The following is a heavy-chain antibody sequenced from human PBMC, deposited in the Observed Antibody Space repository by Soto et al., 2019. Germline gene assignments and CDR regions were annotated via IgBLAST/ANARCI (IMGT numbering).Heavy chain of an antibody. V-gene: IGHV3-30*18. CDR3: AKDKSPYGSGSYSGNYNWFYP. D-gene: IGHD3-10*01. CDR1: GFTFSSYG. J-gene: IGHJ5*02. Sequence: YLRPSCAASGFTFSSYGFHWVRQAPGKGLEWVAVISYEGSKKYYADSVKGRFTISRDNSKNTLYLQMNSLRAEDTAVYYCAKDKSPYGSGSYSGNYNWFYPWGQGTLVTVSS. CDR2: ISYEGSKK.